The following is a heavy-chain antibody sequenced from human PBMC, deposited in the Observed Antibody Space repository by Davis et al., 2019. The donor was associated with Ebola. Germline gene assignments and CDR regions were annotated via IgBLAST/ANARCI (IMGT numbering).Heavy chain of an antibody. CDR2: ISTGSSTI. CDR1: GFTFSSYY. J-gene: IGHJ4*02. V-gene: IGHV3-48*02. Sequence: GGSLRLSCAASGFTFSSYYMNWVRQAPGKGLEWVSYISTGSSTIYYADSVKGRFTISRDNAKNSLYLQMNSLRDEDTAVYYCARDRGYSYGDLDYWGQGTLVTVSS. CDR3: ARDRGYSYGDLDY. D-gene: IGHD5-18*01.